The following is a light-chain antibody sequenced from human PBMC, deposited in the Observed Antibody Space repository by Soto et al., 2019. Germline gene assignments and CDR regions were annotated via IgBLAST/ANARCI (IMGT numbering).Light chain of an antibody. CDR3: QQYNDWVT. J-gene: IGKJ4*01. V-gene: IGKV3-15*01. Sequence: EIVMTQSPATLSVSPGERATLSRRASQSVSSNLVWYQQKPGQAPRLLIYGASTRATGIPARFSGSGSGTEFTLTINSLQSEDFAVYYCQQYNDWVTFGGGTKVDIK. CDR1: QSVSSN. CDR2: GAS.